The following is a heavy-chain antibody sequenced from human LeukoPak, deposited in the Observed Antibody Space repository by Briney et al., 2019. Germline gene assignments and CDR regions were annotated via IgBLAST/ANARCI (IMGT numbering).Heavy chain of an antibody. V-gene: IGHV3-21*01. CDR2: ISSSSSYI. CDR3: ARDFGSGFTNFDY. CDR1: GFTFSSYS. D-gene: IGHD6-19*01. J-gene: IGHJ4*02. Sequence: PGGSLRLSCAASGFTFSSYSMNWVRQAPGKGLEWVSSISSSSSYIYYADSVKGRFTISRDNAKNSLYLQMNSLRAEDTAVYYCARDFGSGFTNFDYWGQGTLVTVSS.